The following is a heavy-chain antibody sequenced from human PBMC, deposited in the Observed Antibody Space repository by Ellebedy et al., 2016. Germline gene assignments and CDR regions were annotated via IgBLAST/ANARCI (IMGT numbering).Heavy chain of an antibody. V-gene: IGHV3-74*01. D-gene: IGHD5-18*01. CDR3: ARGWVVDTAMVPFDY. CDR1: GFTFSSYW. Sequence: GGSLRLXXAASGFTFSSYWMHWVRQAPVKGLVWVSRINSDGSSTSYADSVKGRFTISRDNAKNTLYLQMNSLRAEDTAVYYCARGWVVDTAMVPFDYWGQGTLVTVSS. J-gene: IGHJ4*02. CDR2: INSDGSST.